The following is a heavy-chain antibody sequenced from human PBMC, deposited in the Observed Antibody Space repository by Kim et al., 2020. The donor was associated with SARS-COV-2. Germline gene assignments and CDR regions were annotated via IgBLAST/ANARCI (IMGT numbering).Heavy chain of an antibody. CDR3: ARLLFGEPYDAFDI. V-gene: IGHV4-59*08. J-gene: IGHJ3*02. Sequence: TPPLKRRVTISVDTSKNQFSLKLSSVTAADTAVYYCARLLFGEPYDAFDIWGQGTMVTVSS. D-gene: IGHD3-10*02.